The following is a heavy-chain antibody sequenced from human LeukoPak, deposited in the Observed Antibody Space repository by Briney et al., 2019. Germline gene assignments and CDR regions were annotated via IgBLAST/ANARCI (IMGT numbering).Heavy chain of an antibody. J-gene: IGHJ5*02. V-gene: IGHV1-2*02. CDR2: INPNSGDT. D-gene: IGHD3-22*01. CDR1: GYTFTGYY. Sequence: ASVKVSCKASGYTFTGYYMHWVRQAPGQGLEWMGWINPNSGDTNYAQKFQGRVTMTRDTSISTAYMELSSLRSEDTAVYYCARVGYYYDSSGYYGAVLNWFDPWGQGTLVTVSS. CDR3: ARVGYYYDSSGYYGAVLNWFDP.